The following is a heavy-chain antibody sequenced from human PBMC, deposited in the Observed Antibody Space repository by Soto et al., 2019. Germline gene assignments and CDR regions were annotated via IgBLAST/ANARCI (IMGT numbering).Heavy chain of an antibody. CDR3: ARSLYDFWSGYYPIDY. Sequence: VSVNLSCKAAGYSFSIYYMHWVRQAPGQGLEWMGIINPSGGSTSYAQKFQGRVTMTRDTSTGTVYMELSSLRSEDTAVYYCARSLYDFWSGYYPIDYWGQGTLLTVSS. V-gene: IGHV1-46*03. D-gene: IGHD3-3*01. J-gene: IGHJ4*02. CDR2: INPSGGST. CDR1: GYSFSIYY.